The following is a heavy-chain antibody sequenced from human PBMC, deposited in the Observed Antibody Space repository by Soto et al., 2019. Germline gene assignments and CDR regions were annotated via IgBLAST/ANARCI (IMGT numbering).Heavy chain of an antibody. CDR1: DGSFSGYY. J-gene: IGHJ4*02. CDR2: INHGGST. CDR3: ARGAWLEL. D-gene: IGHD1-7*01. V-gene: IGHV4-34*01. Sequence: QVQLQQWGAGLLKPSETLSLTCDVYDGSFSGYYWSWVRQPPGKGLDWIGEINHGGSTNYNPSLKSRVTRSVDTSKNQFSLQLSSGTAADTAVYYCARGAWLELWGQGTLVTVSS.